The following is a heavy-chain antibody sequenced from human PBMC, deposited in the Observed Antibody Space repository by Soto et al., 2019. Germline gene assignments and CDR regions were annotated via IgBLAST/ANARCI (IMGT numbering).Heavy chain of an antibody. CDR3: ARISMLKTYYYYYGMDV. CDR1: GGTFSGYY. CDR2: INHSGST. Sequence: SETLSLTCAVYGGTFSGYYWSWIRQPPGKGLEWIGEINHSGSTNYNPSLKSRVTISVDTSKNQFSLKLSSVTAADTAVYYCARISMLKTYYYYYGMDVWGQGTTVTVSS. D-gene: IGHD2-8*01. V-gene: IGHV4-34*01. J-gene: IGHJ6*02.